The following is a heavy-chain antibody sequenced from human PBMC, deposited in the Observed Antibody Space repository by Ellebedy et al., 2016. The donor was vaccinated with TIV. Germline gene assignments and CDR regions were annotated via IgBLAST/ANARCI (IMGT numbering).Heavy chain of an antibody. D-gene: IGHD6-19*01. CDR3: ARHPSVAGPGDV. Sequence: GGSLRLSCAASGFIFSDHYMDWVRQAPGKGLEWVGRSRNKINTYSTEYAASVKGRFTILRDDSKNSVYLQMNSLNTEDTAVYYCARHPSVAGPGDVWGQGTTVTVSS. CDR1: GFIFSDHY. V-gene: IGHV3-72*01. CDR2: SRNKINTYST. J-gene: IGHJ6*02.